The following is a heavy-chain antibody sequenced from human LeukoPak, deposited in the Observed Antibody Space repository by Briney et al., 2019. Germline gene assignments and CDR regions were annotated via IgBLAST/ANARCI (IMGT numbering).Heavy chain of an antibody. CDR2: IYYSGST. J-gene: IGHJ6*02. V-gene: IGHV4-61*01. D-gene: IGHD2-15*01. Sequence: PSETLSLTCTVSGGSVSSGSYYWSWIRQPPGKGLEWIGYIYYSGSTNYNPSLKSRVTISVDTSKNQFSLKLSSVTAADTAVYCCARGDIDYYYYGMDVWGQGTTVTVSS. CDR3: ARGDIDYYYYGMDV. CDR1: GGSVSSGSYY.